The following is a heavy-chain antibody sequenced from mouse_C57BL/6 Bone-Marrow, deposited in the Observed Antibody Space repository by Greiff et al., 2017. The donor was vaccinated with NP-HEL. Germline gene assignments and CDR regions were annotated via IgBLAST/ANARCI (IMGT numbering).Heavy chain of an antibody. CDR2: IYPGGGYT. V-gene: IGHV1-63*01. J-gene: IGHJ1*03. CDR3: ARGNYGSSWYFDV. CDR1: GYTFTNYW. D-gene: IGHD1-1*01. Sequence: QVQLQQSGAELVRPGTSVKMSCKASGYTFTNYWIGWAKQRPGHGLEWIGDIYPGGGYTNYNEKFKGKATLTADKSSSTAYMQFSSLTSEDSAIYYCARGNYGSSWYFDVWGTGTTVTVSS.